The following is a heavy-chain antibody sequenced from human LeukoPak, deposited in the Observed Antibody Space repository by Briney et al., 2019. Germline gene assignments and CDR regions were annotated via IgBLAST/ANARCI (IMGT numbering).Heavy chain of an antibody. CDR1: GYTFTTYG. V-gene: IGHV1-18*04. CDR3: ARLEVVVVTAEYYFDY. CDR2: INTYNGNT. Sequence: ASVKVSCKASGYTFTTYGISWVRQAPGQGLEWMGWINTYNGNTDYAQKLQGRVTMTTDTSTSTAYMELRSLRSDDTAVYYCARLEVVVVTAEYYFDYWGQGTLVTVSS. J-gene: IGHJ4*02. D-gene: IGHD2-21*02.